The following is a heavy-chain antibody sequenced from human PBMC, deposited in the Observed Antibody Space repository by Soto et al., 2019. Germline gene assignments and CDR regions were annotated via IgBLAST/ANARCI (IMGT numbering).Heavy chain of an antibody. V-gene: IGHV3-20*04. CDR3: VRGASVNFDY. CDR2: VNWHGGST. J-gene: IGHJ4*02. Sequence: EVQLVESGGGVLRPGGSLRLSCAASGFTFDDYGMSWARQAPGKGLEWVSGVNWHGGSTGYADSVKGRFTISRDNAKNSLYLQMNSLRAEDTAFYYCVRGASVNFDYWGQGTLVTVSS. CDR1: GFTFDDYG.